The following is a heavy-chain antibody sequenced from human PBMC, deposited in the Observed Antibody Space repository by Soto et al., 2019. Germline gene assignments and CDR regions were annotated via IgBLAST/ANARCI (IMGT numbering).Heavy chain of an antibody. Sequence: GGSLRLSCAASGFTFSSYAMSWVRQAPGKGLEWVSAISGSGGSTYYADSVKGRFTISRDNSKNTLYLQMNSLRAEDTAVYYCAKNAVLRFLEWLSNNWFDPWGQGTLVTVS. CDR2: ISGSGGST. J-gene: IGHJ5*02. D-gene: IGHD3-3*01. CDR1: GFTFSSYA. CDR3: AKNAVLRFLEWLSNNWFDP. V-gene: IGHV3-23*01.